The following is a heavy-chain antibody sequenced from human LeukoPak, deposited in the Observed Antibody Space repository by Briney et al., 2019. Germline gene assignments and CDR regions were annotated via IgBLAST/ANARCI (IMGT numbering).Heavy chain of an antibody. CDR2: IDYSGSP. Sequence: SETLSLTCAVSGGSISSSSYYWGWIRQPPGKGLEWIGSIDYSGSPCCRPSLKSRATISVDTSKRQVSLKLSSVTAADTAVYYCARETNDYFDSSAYMDVWGQGTTVTVSS. J-gene: IGHJ6*03. D-gene: IGHD3-22*01. CDR3: ARETNDYFDSSAYMDV. CDR1: GGSISSSSYY. V-gene: IGHV4-39*07.